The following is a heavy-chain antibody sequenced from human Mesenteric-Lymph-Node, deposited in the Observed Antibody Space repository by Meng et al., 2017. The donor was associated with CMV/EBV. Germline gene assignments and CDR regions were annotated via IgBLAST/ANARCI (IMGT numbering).Heavy chain of an antibody. CDR3: ARVKGRKGYFDS. V-gene: IGHV4-61*01. J-gene: IGHJ4*02. CDR2: IYYSADT. D-gene: IGHD3-10*01. CDR1: GDYVSSGSCY. Sequence: SASGDYVSSGSCYGSWVRLPPGKRLELIGHIYYSADTDNNPSLTSRVTVLVDTSMHQFSLNLNAVTAEDTAMYYCARVKGRKGYFDSWGQGTLVTVSS.